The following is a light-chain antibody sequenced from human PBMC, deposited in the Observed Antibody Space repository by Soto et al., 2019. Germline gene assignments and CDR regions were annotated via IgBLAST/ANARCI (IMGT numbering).Light chain of an antibody. CDR1: QSISRT. CDR3: KQYNNWPLT. CDR2: DAY. Sequence: EIVLTQSPDTLSVSPGERATLSCRASQSISRTLAWYQQKSGQPHRLLIYDAYTRATGFQARFSGSGSGTEFTLTIRSLQSEDFAVYYCKQYNNWPLTFGGGTKVDIK. J-gene: IGKJ4*01. V-gene: IGKV3D-15*01.